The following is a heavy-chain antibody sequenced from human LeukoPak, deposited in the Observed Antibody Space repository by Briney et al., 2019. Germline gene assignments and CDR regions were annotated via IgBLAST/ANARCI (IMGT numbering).Heavy chain of an antibody. J-gene: IGHJ4*02. CDR2: IYYSGST. Sequence: SETLSLTCTVSGGSISSSSYYWGWIRQPPGKGLEWIGSIYYSGSTYYNPSLKSRVTISVDTSKNQFSLKLSSVTAADTAVYYCARGHGDAFDYWGQGTLVTVSS. CDR1: GGSISSSSYY. CDR3: ARGHGDAFDY. V-gene: IGHV4-39*07. D-gene: IGHD4-17*01.